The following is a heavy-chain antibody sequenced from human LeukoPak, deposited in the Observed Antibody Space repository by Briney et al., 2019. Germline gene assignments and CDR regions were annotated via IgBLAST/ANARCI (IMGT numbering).Heavy chain of an antibody. Sequence: GGSLRLSCAASGFTFSSYSMTWVRQAPGKGLEWVSSISSSSSYIYYADSVKGRFTISRDNAKNSLYLQMNSLRAEDTAVYYCARNLDYYDSSGYLDYWGQGTLVTVSS. CDR1: GFTFSSYS. CDR2: ISSSSSYI. D-gene: IGHD3-22*01. CDR3: ARNLDYYDSSGYLDY. V-gene: IGHV3-21*01. J-gene: IGHJ4*02.